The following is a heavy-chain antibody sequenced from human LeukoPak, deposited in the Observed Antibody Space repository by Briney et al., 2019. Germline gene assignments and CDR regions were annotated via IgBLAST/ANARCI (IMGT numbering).Heavy chain of an antibody. D-gene: IGHD2-2*01. CDR1: GFTFSSYG. Sequence: GGSLRLSCAASGFTFSSYGMHWVRQAPGKGLEWVAFIRYDGSNKYYADSVKGRFTISRDNSKNTLYLQMNSLRAEDTAVYYCAKDCLSSALISAMPATYYYYYYMDVWGKGTTVTISS. CDR3: AKDCLSSALISAMPATYYYYYYMDV. CDR2: IRYDGSNK. J-gene: IGHJ6*03. V-gene: IGHV3-30*02.